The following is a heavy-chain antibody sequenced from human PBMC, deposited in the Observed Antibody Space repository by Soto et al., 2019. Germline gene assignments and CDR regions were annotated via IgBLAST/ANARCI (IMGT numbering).Heavy chain of an antibody. CDR1: GYTFTSYY. V-gene: IGHV1-46*01. CDR3: ARTSLDYTCDF. D-gene: IGHD4-4*01. J-gene: IGHJ4*02. Sequence: QVQLVQSGAEVKKPGAAVKVSCKASGYTFTSYYIHWVRQAPGQGLEWMGVINPSGGSTTYAQRFQGRVTMTRDTSTRTVYMQLSRLSSGDTAVYYCARTSLDYTCDFWGQGTLVTVSS. CDR2: INPSGGST.